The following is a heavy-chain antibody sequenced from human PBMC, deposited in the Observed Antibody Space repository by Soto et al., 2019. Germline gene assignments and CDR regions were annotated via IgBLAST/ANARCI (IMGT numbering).Heavy chain of an antibody. J-gene: IGHJ6*02. Sequence: QVQLVQSGSEVKKPGSSVKLSCKASGGTFSSSAISWVRQAPGQGLEWMGGIMPIFRTPDYAQKFQGRVTITADKSTTTAYMELSSLRSEDTAVYFCARDKDRQQLGGNYYYSLDVWGQGTTVTVSS. CDR2: IMPIFRTP. D-gene: IGHD3-3*02. CDR1: GGTFSSSA. V-gene: IGHV1-69*14. CDR3: ARDKDRQQLGGNYYYSLDV.